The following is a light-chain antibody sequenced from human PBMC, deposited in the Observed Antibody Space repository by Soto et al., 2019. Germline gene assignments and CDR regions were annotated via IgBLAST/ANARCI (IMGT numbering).Light chain of an antibody. J-gene: IGKJ5*01. V-gene: IGKV3-20*01. Sequence: EVVSTLSTGTLSLSPGEGSTLSCMASQSVSNRYFAWYQQKPGQAPRLLIYRVSSRATGIPDRFSGSGSGTDFTLTISSLQPEDFATYYCQQFNSYPITFGQGTRLEFK. CDR3: QQFNSYPIT. CDR2: RVS. CDR1: QSVSNRY.